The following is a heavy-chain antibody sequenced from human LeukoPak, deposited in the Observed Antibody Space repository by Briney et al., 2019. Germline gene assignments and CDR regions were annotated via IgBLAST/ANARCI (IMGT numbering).Heavy chain of an antibody. J-gene: IGHJ4*02. V-gene: IGHV3-23*01. CDR2: ISASGYNT. CDR1: GFTFDSYA. CDR3: ARTTTVVTSPEYYFDD. D-gene: IGHD4-23*01. Sequence: PGGSLRLSCAASGFTFDSYAMSWVRQAPGKGLEWVSAISASGYNTYYADSMKGRFTISRDNSKNTLYLQMNSLRAEDTAVYYCARTTTVVTSPEYYFDDWGQGTLVTVSS.